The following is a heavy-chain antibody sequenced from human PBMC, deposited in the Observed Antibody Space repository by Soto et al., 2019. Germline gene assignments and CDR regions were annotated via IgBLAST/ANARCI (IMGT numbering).Heavy chain of an antibody. V-gene: IGHV3-11*05. CDR2: ISSSSTYT. D-gene: IGHD6-13*01. CDR1: GFTFSDYY. Sequence: QVQLVESGGGLVKPGGSLRLSCAASGFTFSDYYMSWVRQAPGKGLEWVSYISSSSTYTNYADSVKGRFTISRDNAKKSLYLQMNSLRAEDTAVYYCARRAGPGIATAGSPLDYYGMDVWGQGTTVTVSS. CDR3: ARRAGPGIATAGSPLDYYGMDV. J-gene: IGHJ6*02.